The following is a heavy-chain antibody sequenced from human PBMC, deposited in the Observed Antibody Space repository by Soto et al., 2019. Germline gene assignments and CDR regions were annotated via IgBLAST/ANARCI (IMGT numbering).Heavy chain of an antibody. CDR3: AKEMPLGGILGAEPLDY. CDR1: GFTFNNYA. V-gene: IGHV3-23*01. CDR2: VSDSGETS. Sequence: DVQLLESGGGLVQPGGSLRLSCAASGFTFNNYAMTWIRQAPGKGLEWVATVSDSGETSLPADSVKGRFTISRDNSRKTLYLQMNRLRPEDTATYYCAKEMPLGGILGAEPLDYWGQGTLVTVSS. J-gene: IGHJ4*02. D-gene: IGHD1-26*01.